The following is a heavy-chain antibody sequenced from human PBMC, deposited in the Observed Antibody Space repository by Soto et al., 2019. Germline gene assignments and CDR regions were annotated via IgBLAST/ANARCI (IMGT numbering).Heavy chain of an antibody. CDR1: GYSFTSYD. D-gene: IGHD5-12*01. CDR3: ARGVATIGP. J-gene: IGHJ5*02. Sequence: ASVKVSCKASGYSFTSYDINWVRQPTGQGLEWMGWVDPHSDNRGYAQKFQGRLTLTRDTSTSTVYMELSSLESEDTAVYYCARGVATIGPWGQGTLVTVSS. CDR2: VDPHSDNR. V-gene: IGHV1-8*01.